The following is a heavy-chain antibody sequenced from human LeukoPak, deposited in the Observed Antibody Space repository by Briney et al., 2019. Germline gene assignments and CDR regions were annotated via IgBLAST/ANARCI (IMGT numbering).Heavy chain of an antibody. Sequence: PSETLSLTCAVYGGSFSGYYWSWIRQPPGKGLEWIGGINHSGSTNYNPSLKSRVTISVDTSKNQFSLKLSSVTAADTAVYYCAGIAVAASSPAFDIWGQGTMVTVSS. J-gene: IGHJ3*02. CDR1: GGSFSGYY. CDR2: INHSGST. V-gene: IGHV4-34*01. D-gene: IGHD6-19*01. CDR3: AGIAVAASSPAFDI.